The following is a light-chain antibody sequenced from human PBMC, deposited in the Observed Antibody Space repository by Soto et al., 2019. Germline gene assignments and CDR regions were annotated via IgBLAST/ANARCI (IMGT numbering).Light chain of an antibody. V-gene: IGKV1-5*01. J-gene: IGKJ1*01. CDR3: QQYNSYSPWT. CDR1: QSISSW. Sequence: DIQMTQSPSTLSASVGDRVTITCRASQSISSWLAWYQQKPGKAPKLLIYDASSLESGVPSRFSGSGSGTGFTLTISCLQPDDFATYYCQQYNSYSPWTFGQGTKV. CDR2: DAS.